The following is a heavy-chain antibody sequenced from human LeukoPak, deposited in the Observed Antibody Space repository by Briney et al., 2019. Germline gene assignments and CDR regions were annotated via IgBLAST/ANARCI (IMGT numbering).Heavy chain of an antibody. CDR1: GGSISSSSYY. J-gene: IGHJ4*02. CDR3: ARDRYYFDY. CDR2: IYYSGST. Sequence: SETLSLTCTVSGGSISSSSYYWGWIRQPPGKGLEWIGSIYYSGSTYYNPSLQSRLTISMDTSKNQFSLKLSSVTAADTAVYYCARDRYYFDYWGQGTLVTVSS. V-gene: IGHV4-39*07.